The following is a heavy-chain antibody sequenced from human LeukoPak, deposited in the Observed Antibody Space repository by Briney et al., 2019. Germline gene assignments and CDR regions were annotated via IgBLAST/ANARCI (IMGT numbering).Heavy chain of an antibody. CDR1: GFTFSSYA. Sequence: PGGSLRLSCAAYGFTFSSYAMSWVRQAPGKGLEWVSAISGSGGSTYYADSVKGRFTISRDNSKNTLYLQMNSLRAEDTAVYYCAKEGLYSSGWHGLDYWGQGTLVTVSS. V-gene: IGHV3-23*01. CDR2: ISGSGGST. J-gene: IGHJ4*02. CDR3: AKEGLYSSGWHGLDY. D-gene: IGHD6-19*01.